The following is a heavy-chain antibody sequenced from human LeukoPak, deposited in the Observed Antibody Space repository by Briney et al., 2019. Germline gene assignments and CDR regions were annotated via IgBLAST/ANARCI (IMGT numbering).Heavy chain of an antibody. CDR2: ISGDGDRT. D-gene: IGHD6-19*01. CDR1: GFNFDDYA. Sequence: GGSLRLSCAAPGFNFDDYAIHWVRQAPGKGLEWVSLISGDGDRTFYADPVRGRFTISRDNSKNSLYLQMSSLRSEDTALYFCARESDSNGWYDYWGQGTLVTVSS. CDR3: ARESDSNGWYDY. V-gene: IGHV3-43*02. J-gene: IGHJ4*02.